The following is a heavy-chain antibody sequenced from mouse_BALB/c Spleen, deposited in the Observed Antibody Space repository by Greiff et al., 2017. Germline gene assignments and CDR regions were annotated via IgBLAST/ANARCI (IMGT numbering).Heavy chain of an antibody. CDR2: INPSTGYT. Sequence: VKLMESGAELAKPGASVKISCTASGFTFTSYWMHWVKQRPGQGLEWIGYINPSTGYTEYNQKFKDKTTLTADKSYSTAYMQLSSLTSEDSAVYYCARADYWYFDVWGAGTTVTVSS. V-gene: IGHV1-7*01. CDR1: GFTFTSYW. CDR3: ARADYWYFDV. J-gene: IGHJ1*01.